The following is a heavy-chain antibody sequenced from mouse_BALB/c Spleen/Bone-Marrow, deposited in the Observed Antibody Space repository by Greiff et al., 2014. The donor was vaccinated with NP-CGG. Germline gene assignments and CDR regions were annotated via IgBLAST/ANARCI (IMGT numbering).Heavy chain of an antibody. V-gene: IGHV1-14*01. J-gene: IGHJ3*01. Sequence: EVQLQQSGPDLVKPGASAKMSCKASGYTFTSFVMHWVKQKPGQGLEWIGYINPYNDGTKYNEKFKDKATVSSDKSSSTAYMELSSVTSEDSAVYYCGRRESGTWFAYWGQGTLVTVSA. CDR3: GRRESGTWFAY. CDR2: INPYNDGT. D-gene: IGHD4-1*01. CDR1: GYTFTSFV.